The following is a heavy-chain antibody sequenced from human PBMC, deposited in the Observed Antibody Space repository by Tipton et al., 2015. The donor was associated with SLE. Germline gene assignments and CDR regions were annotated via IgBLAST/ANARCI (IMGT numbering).Heavy chain of an antibody. Sequence: SLRLSCAASGFTFSSYAMHWVRQAPGKGLEWVAVISYDGSNKYYADSVKGRFTISRDNSKNTLYLQMNSLGAEDTAVYYCARDPTMYSSSWTFDYWGQGTLVTVSS. V-gene: IGHV3-30*04. D-gene: IGHD6-13*01. CDR2: ISYDGSNK. CDR1: GFTFSSYA. J-gene: IGHJ4*02. CDR3: ARDPTMYSSSWTFDY.